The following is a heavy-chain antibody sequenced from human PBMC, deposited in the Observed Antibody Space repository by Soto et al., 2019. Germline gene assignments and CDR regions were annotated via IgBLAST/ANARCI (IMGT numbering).Heavy chain of an antibody. CDR2: ITGSGGGT. Sequence: RLSCAASGFTFSNYAMIWVRQAPGKGLEWVSAITGSGGGTSYADSVKGRFTISRDNSRNTLYLQMNSLRAEDTAVYYCASSYCSSASCYLAPFDSWGQGALVTVSS. D-gene: IGHD2-2*01. V-gene: IGHV3-23*01. CDR3: ASSYCSSASCYLAPFDS. CDR1: GFTFSNYA. J-gene: IGHJ4*02.